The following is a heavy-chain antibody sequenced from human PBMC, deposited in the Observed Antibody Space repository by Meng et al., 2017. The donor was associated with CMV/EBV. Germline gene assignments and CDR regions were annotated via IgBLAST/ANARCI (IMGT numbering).Heavy chain of an antibody. CDR2: IYPGDSDT. D-gene: IGHD3-10*01. Sequence: GGSLRLSYKGSGYSFTNYWIAWVRQMPGKDLEWMGIIYPGDSDTRYSPSFQGQVTISADKSISTAYLQWSSLKASDTAFYYCARQDGVALYYFDHWGQGTLVTVSS. J-gene: IGHJ4*02. CDR3: ARQDGVALYYFDH. V-gene: IGHV5-51*01. CDR1: GYSFTNYW.